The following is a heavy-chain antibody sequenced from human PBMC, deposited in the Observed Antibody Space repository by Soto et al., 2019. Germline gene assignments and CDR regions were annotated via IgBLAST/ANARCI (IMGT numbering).Heavy chain of an antibody. CDR2: IYPGDSDT. J-gene: IGHJ5*02. Sequence: GESLKISCTGIGYGFTSYWIAWVRQMPGKGLEWMGIIYPGDSDTRYSPSFQGQVTISVDKSITTAYLQWSTLKASDTAMYYCARGYCTTTICDPWFDPWGQGTLVTVSS. D-gene: IGHD2-2*01. V-gene: IGHV5-51*01. CDR1: GYGFTSYW. CDR3: ARGYCTTTICDPWFDP.